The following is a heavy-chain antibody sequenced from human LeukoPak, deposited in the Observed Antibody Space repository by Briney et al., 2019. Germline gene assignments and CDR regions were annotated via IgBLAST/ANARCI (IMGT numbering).Heavy chain of an antibody. Sequence: PGGSLRLSCAASGFTFSSYCMHWVRQAPGKGLEWVAVISYDGSNKYYADSVKGRFTISRDNSKNTLYLQMNSLRAEDTAVYYCAKDGSSGSPWVAYYYYYMDVWGKGTTVTVSS. V-gene: IGHV3-30*18. CDR1: GFTFSSYC. CDR3: AKDGSSGSPWVAYYYYYMDV. J-gene: IGHJ6*03. D-gene: IGHD3-10*01. CDR2: ISYDGSNK.